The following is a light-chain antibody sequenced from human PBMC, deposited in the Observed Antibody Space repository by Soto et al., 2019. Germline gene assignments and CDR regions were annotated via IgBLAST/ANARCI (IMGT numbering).Light chain of an antibody. CDR1: SSNIGSDY. CDR3: AAWDKSRSGGV. J-gene: IGLJ2*01. CDR2: ENN. V-gene: IGLV1-51*02. Sequence: QSVLTQPPSVSAAAGQKVTISCSGSSSNIGSDYVSWYQQLPGTAPKLLIYENNKRPSGIPDRFSGSKSGTSATLGITGLQTGDEAEYYCAAWDKSRSGGVFGGGTKLTVL.